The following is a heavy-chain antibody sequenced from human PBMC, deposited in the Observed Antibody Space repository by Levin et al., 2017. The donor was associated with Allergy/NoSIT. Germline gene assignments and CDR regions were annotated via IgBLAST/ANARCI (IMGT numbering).Heavy chain of an antibody. J-gene: IGHJ4*02. Sequence: GESLKISCAASGFTFSSYAMSWVRQAPGKGLEWVSAISGSGGSTYYADSVKGRFTISRDNSKNTLYLQMNSLRAEDTAVYYCAKAPTVLRYFDWLLSPFDYWGQGTLVTVSS. CDR2: ISGSGGST. D-gene: IGHD3-9*01. V-gene: IGHV3-23*01. CDR3: AKAPTVLRYFDWLLSPFDY. CDR1: GFTFSSYA.